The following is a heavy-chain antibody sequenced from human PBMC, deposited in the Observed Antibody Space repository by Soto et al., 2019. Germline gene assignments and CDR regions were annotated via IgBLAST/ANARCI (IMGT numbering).Heavy chain of an antibody. V-gene: IGHV1-18*04. J-gene: IGHJ5*02. Sequence: GASVKVSCKASGYTFTSYGISWVRQAPGQGLEWMGWISAYNGNTNYAQKLQGRVTMTTDTSTSTAYMELRRLRSDDTAVYYCARRIDVAGTVNSFDPWGQGTLVTVSS. CDR3: ARRIDVAGTVNSFDP. D-gene: IGHD6-19*01. CDR1: GYTFTSYG. CDR2: ISAYNGNT.